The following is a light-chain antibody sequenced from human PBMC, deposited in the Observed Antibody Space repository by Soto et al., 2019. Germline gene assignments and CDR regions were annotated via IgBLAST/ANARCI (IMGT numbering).Light chain of an antibody. J-gene: IGKJ4*01. CDR3: LQHNDYPRT. CDR2: EAS. V-gene: IGKV1-17*01. Sequence: DIQMTQSPSSLSASVGDRVIISCRASQGINNDLGWYQQKPGKAPKRLIYEASTLQSGVPSRFSGSGSGTDFPLTISSLQPDEFATYYCLQHNDYPRTFGGGTQVAIK. CDR1: QGINND.